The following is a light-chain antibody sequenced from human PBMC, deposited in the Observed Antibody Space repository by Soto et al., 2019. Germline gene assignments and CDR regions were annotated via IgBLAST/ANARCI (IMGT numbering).Light chain of an antibody. CDR1: QTVRNNY. V-gene: IGKV3D-20*02. J-gene: IGKJ1*01. CDR3: QQYKNWPPWT. CDR2: DAS. Sequence: EFVLTQSPGTLSLSPGERATLSCRAIQTVRNNYLAWYQQKPGQAPRLLIYDASSRATGIPDRFSGSGSGTEFTLTISSLQSEDSAVYYCQQYKNWPPWTFGQGTKVDIK.